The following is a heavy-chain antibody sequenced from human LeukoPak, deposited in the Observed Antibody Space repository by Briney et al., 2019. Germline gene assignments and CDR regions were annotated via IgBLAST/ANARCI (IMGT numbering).Heavy chain of an antibody. J-gene: IGHJ4*02. Sequence: GGSLRLSCAASGFTFIDYDMHWVRPVIGKGLEWVSAIGIRGDTHYSGSVKGRFTISRENAESSLCLQMNSLRAEDTAVYYCARGGIQVSGIDEFDYWGQGTLVTVSS. CDR3: ARGGIQVSGIDEFDY. D-gene: IGHD6-19*01. V-gene: IGHV3-13*01. CDR1: GFTFIDYD. CDR2: IGIRGDT.